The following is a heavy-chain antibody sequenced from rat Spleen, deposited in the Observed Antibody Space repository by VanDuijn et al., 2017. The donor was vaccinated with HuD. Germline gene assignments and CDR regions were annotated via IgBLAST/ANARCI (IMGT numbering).Heavy chain of an antibody. CDR1: GFTFSNYD. Sequence: EVQLVESGGGLVQPGRSLKLSCAASGFTFSNYDMAWVRQAPTKGLEWVASISTGGGNTYYRDSVKGRFTISRDNAKSTLYLQMNSLRSEDTATYYCARQKFITGMVVITSDWYFDFWGPGTMVTVSS. V-gene: IGHV5S23*01. D-gene: IGHD1-12*02. CDR2: ISTGGGNT. J-gene: IGHJ1*01. CDR3: ARQKFITGMVVITSDWYFDF.